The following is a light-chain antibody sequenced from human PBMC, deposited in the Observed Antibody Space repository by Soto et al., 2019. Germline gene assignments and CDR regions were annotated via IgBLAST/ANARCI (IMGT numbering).Light chain of an antibody. CDR3: MQALQTRT. J-gene: IGKJ1*01. Sequence: DIVMTQSPLSLPVTPGEPASISCRSSQSLLHSNGCNYLDWYLQKPGQSPQLLIYLGSNRSSGVPDRFSGSGSGTDFTPKISRVEAEDVGVYYCMQALQTRTFGQGTKVDIK. CDR1: QSLLHSNGCNY. CDR2: LGS. V-gene: IGKV2-28*01.